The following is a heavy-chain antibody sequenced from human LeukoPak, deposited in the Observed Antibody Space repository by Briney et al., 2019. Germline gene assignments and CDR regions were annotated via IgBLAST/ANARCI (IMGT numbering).Heavy chain of an antibody. CDR1: GYTFTNYG. Sequence: ASVKVSCKASGYTFTNYGISWVRQAPGQGLEWMGWISAYNGNTNYAQKLQGRVTMTTDTSTSTAYMELRSLRSDDTAVYYCARAMGVVVPAAILHNWFDPWGQGTLVTVSS. CDR2: ISAYNGNT. CDR3: ARAMGVVVPAAILHNWFDP. J-gene: IGHJ5*02. V-gene: IGHV1-18*01. D-gene: IGHD2-2*02.